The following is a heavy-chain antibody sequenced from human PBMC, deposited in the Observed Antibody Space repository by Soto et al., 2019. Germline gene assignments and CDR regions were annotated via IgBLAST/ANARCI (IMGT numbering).Heavy chain of an antibody. CDR1: GFTCNRYG. Sequence: EEQLVESGGNLVQPGGSLRLSCAASGFTCNRYGMHWVRQTPERGLMWVSRINGDASRTNYADSVKGRFTISRDNATNTVYLQLDSLRVADTAVYYCARGVPDHSGSDSWGRGTLVTVSS. CDR3: ARGVPDHSGSDS. V-gene: IGHV3-74*01. D-gene: IGHD2-15*01. J-gene: IGHJ4*02. CDR2: INGDASRT.